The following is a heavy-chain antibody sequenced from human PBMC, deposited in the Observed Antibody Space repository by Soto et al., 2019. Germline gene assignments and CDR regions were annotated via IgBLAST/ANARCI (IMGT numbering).Heavy chain of an antibody. CDR3: ARDGLDGLDV. CDR1: GGSISSGGYY. J-gene: IGHJ6*02. CDR2: IYYSGST. Sequence: PSETLSLTCTVSGGSISSGGYYWSWIRQHPGKGLEWIGYIYYSGSTYYNPSLKSRVTISVDTSKNQFSLELSSVTAADTAVYYCARDGLDGLDVWGQGTTVTVSS. V-gene: IGHV4-31*03. D-gene: IGHD2-2*03.